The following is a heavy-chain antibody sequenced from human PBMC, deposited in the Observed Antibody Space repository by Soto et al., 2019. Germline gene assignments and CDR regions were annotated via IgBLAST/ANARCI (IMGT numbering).Heavy chain of an antibody. CDR2: IYQSGST. CDR3: ATQSYSNSGAYYYYAMDV. D-gene: IGHD4-4*01. Sequence: SDTLSLTCAVSGGSISIGGYSGSWIRQPPGKGLEWIGYIYQSGSTYYNPSLKSRVTISVDRSRNQFSLKLSSVTAADTAVYFCATQSYSNSGAYYYYAMDVWGQGTTVIVSS. J-gene: IGHJ6*02. CDR1: GGSISIGGYS. V-gene: IGHV4-30-2*01.